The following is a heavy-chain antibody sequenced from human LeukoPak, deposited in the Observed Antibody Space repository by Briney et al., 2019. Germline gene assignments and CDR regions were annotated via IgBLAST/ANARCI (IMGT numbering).Heavy chain of an antibody. D-gene: IGHD2-21*01. Sequence: GGSLRLSCAASGFTFTHYGMNWVRQAPGKGLVWVSRINSDGSSTGYADSVKGRFTISRDNAKNSLYLHMSSLRADDTAVYFCATVAGYFDYWGQGTLVTVSS. CDR3: ATVAGYFDY. CDR2: INSDGSST. CDR1: GFTFTHYG. V-gene: IGHV3-74*01. J-gene: IGHJ4*02.